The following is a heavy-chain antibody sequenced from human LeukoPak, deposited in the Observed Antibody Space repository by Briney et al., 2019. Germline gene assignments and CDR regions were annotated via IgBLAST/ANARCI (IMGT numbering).Heavy chain of an antibody. CDR3: AKDMGSSRQKIDY. D-gene: IGHD6-13*01. CDR1: GFTFDDYA. CDR2: ISGDGGST. V-gene: IGHV3-43*02. Sequence: GGSLRLSCSASGFTFDDYAMHWVRQAPGKGLKWVSLISGDGGSTYYADSVKGRFTISRDNSKNSLYLQMNSLRIEDTALYYCAKDMGSSRQKIDYWGQGTLVTVSS. J-gene: IGHJ4*02.